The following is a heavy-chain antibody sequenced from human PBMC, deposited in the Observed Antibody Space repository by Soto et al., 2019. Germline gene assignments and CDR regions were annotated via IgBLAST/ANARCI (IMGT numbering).Heavy chain of an antibody. CDR3: ARAPSGSYPEFDY. CDR1: GFIFSSYT. CDR2: ITYDGSNQ. V-gene: IGHV3-30-3*01. D-gene: IGHD1-26*01. J-gene: IGHJ4*02. Sequence: GGSLRLSCAASGFIFSSYTMHWVRQAPGKGLEWVGVITYDGSNQYYAGSVKGRFTISRDNSRNMLFLQMNSLRPDDTAVYYCARAPSGSYPEFDYWGQGTLVTVSS.